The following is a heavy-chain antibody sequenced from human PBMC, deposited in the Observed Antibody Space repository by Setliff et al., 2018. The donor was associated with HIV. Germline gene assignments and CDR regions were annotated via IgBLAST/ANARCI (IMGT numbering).Heavy chain of an antibody. CDR1: GGSISRYF. V-gene: IGHV4-4*08. CDR2: LDTRGRA. CDR3: ARDATSEGYMDV. J-gene: IGHJ6*03. Sequence: SETLSLTCTVSGGSISRYFWNWIRQPPGKGLEWIGYLDTRGRAIYNPSLESRVTISVDTSENQFSLKLTSVTAADTAMYFCARDATSEGYMDVWGKGTTVTVSS.